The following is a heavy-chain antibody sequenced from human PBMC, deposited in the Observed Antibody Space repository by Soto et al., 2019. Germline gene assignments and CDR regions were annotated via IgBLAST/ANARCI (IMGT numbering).Heavy chain of an antibody. CDR3: STGSDAYKGGRT. CDR1: GVSVNSGNYY. J-gene: IGHJ5*02. Sequence: PSETLSLTCTVSGVSVNSGNYYWSWIRQTPGKGLEWIGYIYHSGSTRYNPSLKSRVTLSLDTSKKHFSLKMSSVTAADTAEYYCSTGSDAYKGGRTWGQGTLVPVSS. D-gene: IGHD1-1*01. V-gene: IGHV4-61*03. CDR2: IYHSGST.